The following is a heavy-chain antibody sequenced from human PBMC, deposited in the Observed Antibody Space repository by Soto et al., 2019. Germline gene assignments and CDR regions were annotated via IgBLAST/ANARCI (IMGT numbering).Heavy chain of an antibody. Sequence: GGSLRLSCAASGFTFSSYGMHWVRQAPGKGLEWVAVISYGGSNKYYADSVKGRFTISRDNSKNTLYLQMNSLRAEDTAVYYCAKAYDFWSGYPHDAFDIWGQGTMVTVSS. CDR2: ISYGGSNK. V-gene: IGHV3-30*18. CDR3: AKAYDFWSGYPHDAFDI. J-gene: IGHJ3*02. D-gene: IGHD3-3*01. CDR1: GFTFSSYG.